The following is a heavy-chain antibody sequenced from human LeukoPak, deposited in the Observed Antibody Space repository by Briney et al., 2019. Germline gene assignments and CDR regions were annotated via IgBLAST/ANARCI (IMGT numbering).Heavy chain of an antibody. J-gene: IGHJ6*03. D-gene: IGHD6-13*01. V-gene: IGHV1-69*13. Sequence: SVRVSCKASGGTFSSYAISWVRQAPGQGLEWMGGIIPIFGTANYAQKFQGRVTITADESTSTAYMELSSLRSEDTAVYYCAGVAQQLDSPYYYYYYMDVWGKGTTVTISS. CDR2: IIPIFGTA. CDR1: GGTFSSYA. CDR3: AGVAQQLDSPYYYYYYMDV.